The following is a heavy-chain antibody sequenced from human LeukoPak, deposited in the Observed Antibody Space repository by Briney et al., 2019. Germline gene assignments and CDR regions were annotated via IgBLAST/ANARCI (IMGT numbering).Heavy chain of an antibody. D-gene: IGHD6-13*01. CDR2: ITYGGSNK. CDR3: AKNPYSSSWYYFDY. J-gene: IGHJ4*02. Sequence: PGGSLRLSCAASGFTFSSYGMHWVRQAPGKGLEWVAVITYGGSNKYYAGSVEGRFTISRDNSKNTVYLQMNSLRAEDTAVYYCAKNPYSSSWYYFDYWGQGTLVSVSS. V-gene: IGHV3-30*18. CDR1: GFTFSSYG.